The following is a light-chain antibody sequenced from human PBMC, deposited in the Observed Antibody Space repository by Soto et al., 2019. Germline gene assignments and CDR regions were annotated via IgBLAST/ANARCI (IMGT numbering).Light chain of an antibody. CDR1: QGVSSSY. CDR2: GAS. V-gene: IGKV3-20*01. Sequence: ELVLTQSPGTLSLSPGERVTLSCRTSQGVSSSYLAWYQQRPGQAPRLLIYGASSRATGIPDRFSGSGSRTDFTLTISRLEPEDFAVYYCQHYGRSLYTFGLGTKLEIK. CDR3: QHYGRSLYT. J-gene: IGKJ2*01.